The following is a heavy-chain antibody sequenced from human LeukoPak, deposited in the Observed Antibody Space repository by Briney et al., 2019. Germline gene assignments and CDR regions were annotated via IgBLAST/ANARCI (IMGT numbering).Heavy chain of an antibody. V-gene: IGHV1-69*05. D-gene: IGHD3-22*01. Sequence: SVKVSCKASGGTFSSYAISWVRQAPGQGLEWMGGIIPIFGTANYAQKFQGRVTITTDESTSTAYKELSSLRSEDTAVYYCARDYYDSSGYYYGSPPQGWFDPWGQGTLVTVSS. CDR1: GGTFSSYA. CDR3: ARDYYDSSGYYYGSPPQGWFDP. CDR2: IIPIFGTA. J-gene: IGHJ5*02.